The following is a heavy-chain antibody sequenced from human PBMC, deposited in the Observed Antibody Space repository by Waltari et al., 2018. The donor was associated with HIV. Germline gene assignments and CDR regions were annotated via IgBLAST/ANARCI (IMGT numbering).Heavy chain of an antibody. J-gene: IGHJ4*02. CDR1: GYTFTKYW. D-gene: IGHD4-17*01. CDR3: ARFSRDDYGGNFHYFDC. V-gene: IGHV5-51*03. Sequence: EVQLVQSGAEVKKPGESLKISCKGSGYTFTKYWIGWVRQMPGRSLDWMGTIYPGAPYTRYTPSFQGQVTISAYKSSSTAYLQWNSLKASDTAMYYCARFSRDDYGGNFHYFDCWGQGTLVSVSS. CDR2: IYPGAPYT.